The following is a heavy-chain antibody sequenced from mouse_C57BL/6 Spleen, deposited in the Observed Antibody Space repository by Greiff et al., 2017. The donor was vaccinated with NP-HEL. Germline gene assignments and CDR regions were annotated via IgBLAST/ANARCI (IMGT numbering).Heavy chain of an antibody. CDR3: TRDGGIKDAMDY. CDR1: GFTFSSYA. D-gene: IGHD2-3*01. CDR2: ISSGGDYI. Sequence: DVQLVESGEGLVKPGGSLKLSCAASGFTFSSYAMSWVRQTPEKRLEWVAYISSGGDYIYYADTVKGRFTISRDNARNTLYLQMSSLKSEDTAMYYCTRDGGIKDAMDYWGQGTSVTVSS. J-gene: IGHJ4*01. V-gene: IGHV5-9-1*02.